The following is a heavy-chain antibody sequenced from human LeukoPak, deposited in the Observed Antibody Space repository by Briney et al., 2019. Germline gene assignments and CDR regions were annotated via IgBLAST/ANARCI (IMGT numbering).Heavy chain of an antibody. D-gene: IGHD6-19*01. CDR3: AKTTTGYSSGRFPGWPVDY. CDR1: GFTFSSYA. J-gene: IGHJ4*02. CDR2: IFGSGGST. Sequence: GGSLRLSCAASGFTFSSYAMYWVRQAPGKGPEWVSGIFGSGGSTHYADSVKGRFTTSRDNSKNTVYLQMNSLRAEDTAVYYCAKTTTGYSSGRFPGWPVDYWGQGTLVTVSS. V-gene: IGHV3-23*01.